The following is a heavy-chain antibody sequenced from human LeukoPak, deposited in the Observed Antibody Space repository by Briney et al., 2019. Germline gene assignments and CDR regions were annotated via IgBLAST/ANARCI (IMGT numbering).Heavy chain of an antibody. V-gene: IGHV4-4*07. CDR3: ARHWSHSVAQFGRSFWFDP. CDR2: MDTSGHT. D-gene: IGHD2-15*01. Sequence: KTSETLSLTCIVSGGSISGYYWSWIRQPAGKGLEWIGHMDTSGHTNYNSSLVSRVTMSVDTSKNQFSLRLTSVTAADTAVYYCARHWSHSVAQFGRSFWFDPWGQGTLVTVSS. J-gene: IGHJ5*02. CDR1: GGSISGYY.